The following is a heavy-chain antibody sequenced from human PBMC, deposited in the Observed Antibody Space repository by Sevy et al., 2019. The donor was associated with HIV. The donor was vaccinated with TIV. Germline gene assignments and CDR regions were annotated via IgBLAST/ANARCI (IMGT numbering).Heavy chain of an antibody. CDR2: ISYDGSNK. CDR1: GFTFSSYA. V-gene: IGHV3-30-3*01. D-gene: IGHD5-12*01. CDR3: ARWAVVATIRFDY. J-gene: IGHJ4*02. Sequence: RGSLRLSCAASGFTFSSYAMHWVRQAPGKGLEWVAVISYDGSNKYYADSVKGRFTISRDNSKNTLYLQMNSLRAEDTAVYYCARWAVVATIRFDYWGQGTLVTVSS.